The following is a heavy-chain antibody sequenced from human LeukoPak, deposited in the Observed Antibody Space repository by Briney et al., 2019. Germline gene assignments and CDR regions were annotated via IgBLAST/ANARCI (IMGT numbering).Heavy chain of an antibody. CDR3: AREGIVVVPAAIEGSYYYMDV. CDR1: GGSISSGGYY. V-gene: IGHV4-31*03. CDR2: IYYSGST. Sequence: PSQTLSLTCTVSGGSISSGGYYWSWIRQHPGKGLEWIGYIYYSGSTYYNPSLKSRVTISVDTSKNQFSLKLSSVTAADTAVYYCAREGIVVVPAAIEGSYYYMDVWGKGTTVTVSS. J-gene: IGHJ6*03. D-gene: IGHD2-2*02.